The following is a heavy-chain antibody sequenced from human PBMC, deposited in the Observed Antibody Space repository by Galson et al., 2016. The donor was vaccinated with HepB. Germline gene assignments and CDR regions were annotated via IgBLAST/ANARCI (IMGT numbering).Heavy chain of an antibody. CDR1: GDSINYYY. J-gene: IGHJ6*02. V-gene: IGHV4-38-2*02. D-gene: IGHD5-12*01. CDR2: IYHSGNT. Sequence: SETLSLTCTVSGDSINYYYWGWIRQPPGKGLEWIGSIYHSGNTYYNASLNSRVTISADTSKNQFSLRLSSVTAADTALYYCARGHIVATVDYYYYGLDVWGQGTTVTVSS. CDR3: ARGHIVATVDYYYYGLDV.